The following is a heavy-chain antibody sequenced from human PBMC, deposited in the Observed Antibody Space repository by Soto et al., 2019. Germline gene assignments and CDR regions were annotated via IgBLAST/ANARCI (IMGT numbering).Heavy chain of an antibody. CDR1: GGTFRSYF. J-gene: IGHJ6*02. CDR3: ARETPSAAAAYYYYGLDV. D-gene: IGHD6-13*01. CDR2: IIPVFGTA. Sequence: QVQLVQSGAEVKKAGSSVKVSCKVSGGTFRSYFINWVRQAPEQGLEWVGGIIPVFGTASYAEKFQGRVTITADESTSTAYMELSRLRSDDTAVYYCARETPSAAAAYYYYGLDVWGQGTTVTVPS. V-gene: IGHV1-69*01.